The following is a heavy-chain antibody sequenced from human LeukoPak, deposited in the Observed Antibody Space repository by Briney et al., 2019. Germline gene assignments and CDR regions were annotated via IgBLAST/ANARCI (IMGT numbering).Heavy chain of an antibody. CDR1: GFSFTDAW. CDR3: TTGNY. Sequence: GGSLRLSCAASGFSFTDAWMSWVRQAPGKGLEWVGHLKSKAAGGTTDYAAPVKARFTISGDDSKNTLYLQMNGLKTEDTAVYYCTTGNYWGQGTLVTVSS. J-gene: IGHJ4*02. V-gene: IGHV3-15*01. CDR2: LKSKAAGGTT.